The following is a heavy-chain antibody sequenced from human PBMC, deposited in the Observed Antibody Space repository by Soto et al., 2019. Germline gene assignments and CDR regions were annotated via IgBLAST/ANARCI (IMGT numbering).Heavy chain of an antibody. CDR2: IRSKAYGGTT. J-gene: IGHJ4*02. CDR3: TRGGGYSSGWYGEFDY. Sequence: SLRLSCTASGFTSGDYAMSWFRQAPGKGLEWVGFIRSKAYGGTTEYAASVKGRFTISRDDSKSIAYLQMNSLKTEDTAVYYCTRGGGYSSGWYGEFDYWGQGTLVTVSS. D-gene: IGHD6-19*01. CDR1: GFTSGDYA. V-gene: IGHV3-49*03.